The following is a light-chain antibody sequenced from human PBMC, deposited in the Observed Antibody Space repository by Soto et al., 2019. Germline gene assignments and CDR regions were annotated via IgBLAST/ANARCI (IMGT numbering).Light chain of an antibody. V-gene: IGLV1-44*01. CDR3: ATWDDSLNGYV. CDR2: SNN. J-gene: IGLJ1*01. CDR1: SSNIGSNV. Sequence: QSALTQPPSASGSPGQSVTISCSGSSSNIGSNVVNWFQQLPGTAPKLRIYSNNQRPSGVPDRFSGSKSGTSASLAISGLQSEDEADYYCATWDDSLNGYVFGTGTKVTVL.